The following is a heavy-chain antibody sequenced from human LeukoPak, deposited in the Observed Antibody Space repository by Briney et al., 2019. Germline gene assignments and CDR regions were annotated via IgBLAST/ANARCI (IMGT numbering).Heavy chain of an antibody. V-gene: IGHV4-4*02. Sequence: SGTLSLACTVSGDSINSLDLWSWVRQPPGKGLEWIGEMYLSGTTHSNPSVKSRVTISIDKSKNQFFLNLSSVTAADTAVYYCAGLVGRYSSGLYYYYFDYWGQGTLVTVSS. CDR3: AGLVGRYSSGLYYYYFDY. J-gene: IGHJ4*02. CDR1: GDSINSLDL. CDR2: MYLSGTT. D-gene: IGHD3-22*01.